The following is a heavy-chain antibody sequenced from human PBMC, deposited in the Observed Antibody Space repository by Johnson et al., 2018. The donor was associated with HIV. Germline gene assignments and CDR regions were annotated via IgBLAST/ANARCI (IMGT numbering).Heavy chain of an antibody. Sequence: MLLVESGGGLVQPGGSLRLSCAASGFTVSSNYMSWVRQAPGKGLEWVSVIYSGGSTYYADSVKGRFTISRDNSKNTLYLQMNSLRAEDTAVYYCAKANVSGSYWAFDIWGQGTMVTVSS. CDR1: GFTVSSNY. J-gene: IGHJ3*02. D-gene: IGHD3-10*01. V-gene: IGHV3-66*01. CDR3: AKANVSGSYWAFDI. CDR2: IYSGGST.